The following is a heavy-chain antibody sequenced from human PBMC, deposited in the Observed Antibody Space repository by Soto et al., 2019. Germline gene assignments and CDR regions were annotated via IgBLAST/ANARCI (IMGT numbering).Heavy chain of an antibody. J-gene: IGHJ3*02. CDR3: ASLYNSGIFDI. CDR1: GGTFSSYA. CDR2: IIPIFGTA. Sequence: SVKVSCKASGGTFSSYAISWVRQAPGQGLEWMGGIIPIFGTANYAQKFQGRVTITADESTSTAYMELSSLRSGDTAVYYCASLYNSGIFDIWGQGTMVTVSS. D-gene: IGHD1-1*01. V-gene: IGHV1-69*13.